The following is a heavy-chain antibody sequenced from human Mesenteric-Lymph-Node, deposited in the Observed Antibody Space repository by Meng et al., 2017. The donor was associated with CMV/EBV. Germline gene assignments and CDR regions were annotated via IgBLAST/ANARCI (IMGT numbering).Heavy chain of an antibody. CDR1: GFTVSSNY. V-gene: IGHV3-66*02. J-gene: IGHJ4*02. D-gene: IGHD6-13*01. CDR3: AREATAGYSRYYFDY. Sequence: GESLKISCAASGFTVSSNYMSWVRQAPGKGLEWVSVIYSGGSTYYADSVKGRFTISRDNSKNTLYLQMNSLRAEDTAVYYCAREATAGYSRYYFDYWGQGTLVTSPQ. CDR2: IYSGGST.